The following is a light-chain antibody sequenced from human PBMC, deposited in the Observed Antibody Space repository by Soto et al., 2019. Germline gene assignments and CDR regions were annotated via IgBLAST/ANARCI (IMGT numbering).Light chain of an antibody. CDR1: QSVFFSLNNHDS. V-gene: IGKV4-1*01. J-gene: IGKJ1*01. CDR3: QQYCTTPPT. Sequence: DIVVTQSPDSLAVSLGERATINCKSSQSVFFSLNNHDSLAWYQQKPVQPLRLLIYWASTRASGVPERFSGSGSGTDITLTITILQAEDVGVYYCQQYCTTPPTFGRGTKVEV. CDR2: WAS.